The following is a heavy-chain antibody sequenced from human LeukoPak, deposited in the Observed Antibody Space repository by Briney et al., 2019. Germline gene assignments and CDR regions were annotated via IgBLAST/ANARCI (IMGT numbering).Heavy chain of an antibody. CDR2: ISAYNGHT. CDR3: ARVSYYYYYMDV. Sequence: GASVKVSCKASGYTFNSYGISWVRQAPGQGFEWMGWISAYNGHTNYAQKLQGRVTMTTDTSTSTAYMELRSLRSDDTAVYYCARVSYYYYYMDVWGKGTTVTVSS. J-gene: IGHJ6*03. CDR1: GYTFNSYG. V-gene: IGHV1-18*01.